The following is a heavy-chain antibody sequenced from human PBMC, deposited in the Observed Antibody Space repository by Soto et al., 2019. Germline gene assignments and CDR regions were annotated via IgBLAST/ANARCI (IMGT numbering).Heavy chain of an antibody. CDR1: GGSISTGGYY. V-gene: IGHV4-31*03. D-gene: IGHD4-17*01. J-gene: IGHJ4*02. CDR2: IYYSGST. Sequence: QVQLQESGPGLVKPSQTLSLTCTVSGGSISTGGYYWTWIRQHPGKGLEWIGYIYYSGSTYYNPSLKSRVTISVDTSKNPFSLKLSSLTAADTAVYYCARGLSVTLFDNWGQGTLVTVSS. CDR3: ARGLSVTLFDN.